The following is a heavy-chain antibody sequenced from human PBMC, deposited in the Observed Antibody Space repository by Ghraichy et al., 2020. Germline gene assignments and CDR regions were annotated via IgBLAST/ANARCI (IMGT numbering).Heavy chain of an antibody. D-gene: IGHD6-13*01. CDR1: GGSFSGYY. Sequence: SETLALTCAVYGGSFSGYYWSWIRQPPGKGLEWIGEINHSGSTNYNPSLKSRVTISVDTSKNQFSLKLSSVTAADTAVYYCAIRIAAAGPHIEAVGMDVWGQGTTVTVSS. CDR2: INHSGST. V-gene: IGHV4-34*01. J-gene: IGHJ6*02. CDR3: AIRIAAAGPHIEAVGMDV.